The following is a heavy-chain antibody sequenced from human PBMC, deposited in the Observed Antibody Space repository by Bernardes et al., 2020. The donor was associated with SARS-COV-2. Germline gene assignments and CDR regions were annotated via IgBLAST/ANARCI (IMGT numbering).Heavy chain of an antibody. D-gene: IGHD5-18*01. CDR3: ARAAAMAYYYYYIDV. J-gene: IGHJ6*03. CDR2: INPNSGGT. V-gene: IGHV1-2*02. Sequence: ASVKASCKASGYTFTGYYMHWVRQAPGQGLEWMGWINPNSGGTNYAQKFQGRVTMTRDTSISTAYMELSRLRSDDTAVYYCARAAAMAYYYYYIDVWGKGTTVTVSS. CDR1: GYTFTGYY.